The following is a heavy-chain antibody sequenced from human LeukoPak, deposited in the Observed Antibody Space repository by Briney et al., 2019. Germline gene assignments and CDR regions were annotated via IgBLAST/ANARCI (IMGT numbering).Heavy chain of an antibody. CDR1: GGSISRGGFS. J-gene: IGHJ1*01. D-gene: IGHD4-17*01. Sequence: PSETLSLTCVVSGGSISRGGFSWSWIRQAPGKGLEWIGFIYYSGNTYYNPSLKSRLTISLDTSKNQFSLRLSSVTAADTAVYYCASSMTTSEYFQHWGQGTLVTVSS. CDR2: IYYSGNT. V-gene: IGHV4-30-4*07. CDR3: ASSMTTSEYFQH.